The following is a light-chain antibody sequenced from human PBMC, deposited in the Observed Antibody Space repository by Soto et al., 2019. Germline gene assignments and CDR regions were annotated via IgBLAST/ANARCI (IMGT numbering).Light chain of an antibody. Sequence: QSVLAQPASVSGSPGQSITISCTGTSSDVGSYNSVSWYQQYPGKAPTLMIHDVSNRPSGVSNRFSGSKSGNTASLTISGLQAEDEADYYCSSYTTSSPYVFGTGTKVTDL. CDR2: DVS. CDR3: SSYTTSSPYV. J-gene: IGLJ1*01. CDR1: SSDVGSYNS. V-gene: IGLV2-14*03.